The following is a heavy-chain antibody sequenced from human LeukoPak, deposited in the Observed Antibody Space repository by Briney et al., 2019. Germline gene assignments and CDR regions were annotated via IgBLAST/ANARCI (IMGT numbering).Heavy chain of an antibody. CDR1: GYTFTSYG. V-gene: IGHV1-18*01. CDR2: ISAYNGNT. J-gene: IGHJ4*02. CDR3: ARELELSPFFDY. D-gene: IGHD1-7*01. Sequence: ASVKVSCKASGYTFTSYGISWVRQAPGQGLEWMGWISAYNGNTNYAQKLQGRVTMTTDTSTSTVYMELSSLRSGDTAVYYCARELELSPFFDYWGQGTLVTVSS.